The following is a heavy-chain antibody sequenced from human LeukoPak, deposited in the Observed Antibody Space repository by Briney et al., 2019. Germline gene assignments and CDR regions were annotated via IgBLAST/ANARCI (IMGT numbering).Heavy chain of an antibody. Sequence: SVKVSCKASGGTFSSYAISWVRQAPGQGLEWMGRIIPILGIANYAQKFQGRVTITADKSTSTAYMELSSLRSEDTAVYYCARRTRYYYYGMDVWGQGTTVTVSS. V-gene: IGHV1-69*04. CDR2: IIPILGIA. CDR1: GGTFSSYA. J-gene: IGHJ6*02. CDR3: ARRTRYYYYGMDV.